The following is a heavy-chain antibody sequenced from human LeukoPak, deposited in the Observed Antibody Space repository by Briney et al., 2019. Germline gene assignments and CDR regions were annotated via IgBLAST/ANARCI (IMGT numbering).Heavy chain of an antibody. V-gene: IGHV1-8*02. CDR2: MNPNSGNT. CDR1: GGTFSSYA. J-gene: IGHJ4*02. D-gene: IGHD3-10*01. CDR3: AIGSGRGKDFDY. Sequence: ASVKVSCKASGGTFSSYAISWVRQATGQGLEWMGWMNPNSGNTGYAQKFQGRVTMTRNTSISTAYMELSSLRSEDTAVYYCAIGSGRGKDFDYWGQGTLVTVSS.